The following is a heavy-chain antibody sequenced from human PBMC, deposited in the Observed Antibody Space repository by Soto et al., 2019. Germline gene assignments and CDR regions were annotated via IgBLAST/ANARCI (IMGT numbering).Heavy chain of an antibody. CDR3: ARESCSSGWNFDY. D-gene: IGHD6-19*01. CDR2: ISSDVTYI. CDR1: GFTFSSYR. V-gene: IGHV3-21*01. Sequence: GGSLRLSCAASGFTFSSYRMTWVRQAPGKGLEWVSLISSDVTYIYYADSMKGRFTISRDNAKNSLYLQMNSLRVEDTAIYYCARESCSSGWNFDYWGQGALVTVSS. J-gene: IGHJ4*02.